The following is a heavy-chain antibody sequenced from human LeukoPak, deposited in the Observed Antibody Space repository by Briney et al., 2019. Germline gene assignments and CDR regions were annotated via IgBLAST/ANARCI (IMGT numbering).Heavy chain of an antibody. J-gene: IGHJ4*02. CDR3: AKDSGSYYGGSFFDY. CDR2: ISGSGGST. CDR1: GFTFSSYA. D-gene: IGHD1-26*01. Sequence: PGGSLRLSCAASGFTFSSYAMSWVRQAPGKGLEWVSAISGSGGSTYYADSVKGRFTISRDNSKSTLYLQMNSLRAEDTAVYYCAKDSGSYYGGSFFDYWGQGTLVTVSS. V-gene: IGHV3-23*01.